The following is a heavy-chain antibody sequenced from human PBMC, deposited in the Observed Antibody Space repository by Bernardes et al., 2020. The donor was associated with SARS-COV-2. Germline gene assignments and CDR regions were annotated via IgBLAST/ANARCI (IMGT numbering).Heavy chain of an antibody. D-gene: IGHD3-9*01. Sequence: GGSLRLSCAASGFTFDDYAMHWVRQAPGKGLEWVSGISWNSGSIGYADSVKGRFTISRDNAKNSLYLQMNSLRAEDTALYYCAKLVAHEEGMDVWGQGTTVTVSS. CDR1: GFTFDDYA. CDR2: ISWNSGSI. J-gene: IGHJ6*02. CDR3: AKLVAHEEGMDV. V-gene: IGHV3-9*01.